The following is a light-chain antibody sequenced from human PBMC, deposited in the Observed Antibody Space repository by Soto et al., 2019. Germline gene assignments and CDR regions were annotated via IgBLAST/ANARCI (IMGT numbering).Light chain of an antibody. CDR1: SSNIGAGYD. J-gene: IGLJ2*01. V-gene: IGLV1-40*01. CDR3: QSYDSSLRGSV. CDR2: GNN. Sequence: QSVLTQSPSVSGAPGQRVTISCTGSSSNIGAGYDVHWYQQVPGTAPKLLIYGNNNRPSGVPDRFSGSKSGTSASLAITGLQAEDEADYYCQSYDSSLRGSVLGGGTKLTVL.